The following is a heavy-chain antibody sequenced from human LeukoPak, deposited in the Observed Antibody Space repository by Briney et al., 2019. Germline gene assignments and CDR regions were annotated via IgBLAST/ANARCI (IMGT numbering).Heavy chain of an antibody. CDR2: IGYGGSDT. CDR3: AREDYYDSSGYYDRFDY. D-gene: IGHD3-22*01. CDR1: GFTLSSYE. V-gene: IGHV3-21*01. J-gene: IGHJ4*02. Sequence: GGSLRLSCTVSGFTLSSYEMTWFRQAPGKGLEWVSSIGYGGSDTHYADSVKGRFTISRDNAKNSLYLQMNSLRAEDTAVYYCAREDYYDSSGYYDRFDYWGQGTLVTVSS.